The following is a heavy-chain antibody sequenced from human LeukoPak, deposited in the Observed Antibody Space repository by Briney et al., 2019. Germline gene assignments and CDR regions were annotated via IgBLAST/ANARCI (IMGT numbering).Heavy chain of an antibody. D-gene: IGHD6-13*01. J-gene: IGHJ3*02. Sequence: GGSLRLSCAASGFTFSSYSMNWVRQAPGKGLEWVSSISSSSSYIYYADSVKGRFTNSRDNAKNSLYLQMNSLRAEDTAVYYCARAGGSSWSDAFDIWGQGTMVTVSS. CDR2: ISSSSSYI. V-gene: IGHV3-21*01. CDR1: GFTFSSYS. CDR3: ARAGGSSWSDAFDI.